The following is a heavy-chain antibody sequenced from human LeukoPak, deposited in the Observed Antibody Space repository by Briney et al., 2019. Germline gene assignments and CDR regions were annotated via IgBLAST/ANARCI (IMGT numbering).Heavy chain of an antibody. V-gene: IGHV1-18*01. Sequence: ASVKVSCKASGYTFTTSYINWVRQAPGQGLEWMGWVSAYNGKTSYAQKFQGRVTMTTDSSTNTAYMDLTSLRSDDTAVYYCARGGTYYPCIDYLGQGTQVTVSS. CDR1: GYTFTTSY. J-gene: IGHJ4*02. D-gene: IGHD1-26*01. CDR3: ARGGTYYPCIDY. CDR2: VSAYNGKT.